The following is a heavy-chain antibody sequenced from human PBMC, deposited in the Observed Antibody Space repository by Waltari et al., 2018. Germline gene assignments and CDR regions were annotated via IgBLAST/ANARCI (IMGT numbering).Heavy chain of an antibody. J-gene: IGHJ6*03. CDR3: ARGWLQVAPPYYYYMDV. D-gene: IGHD6-19*01. CDR2: INHNASP. CDR1: GGSFSCYY. Sequence: QVQLLQWGAGLLKPSATLSLTCAVYGGSFSCYYWSWLRQLTGKGLEWIGEINHNASPDYNPSLKSRATISIETSKNQFSLKLDSVTAADTGVYYCARGWLQVAPPYYYYMDVWDRGTAVTVSS. V-gene: IGHV4-34*01.